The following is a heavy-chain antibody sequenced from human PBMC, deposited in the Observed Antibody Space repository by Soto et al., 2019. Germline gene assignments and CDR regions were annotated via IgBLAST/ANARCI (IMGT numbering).Heavy chain of an antibody. CDR2: INAGNGNT. Sequence: EASVKVSCKASGYTFTSYAMHWVRQAPEQRLEWMGWINAGNGNTKYSQKFQGRVTITRDTSASTAYMELRSLRSDDTAVYYCARDPGDILTGYVDYWGQGTLVTVSS. CDR3: ARDPGDILTGYVDY. D-gene: IGHD3-9*01. CDR1: GYTFTSYA. V-gene: IGHV1-3*01. J-gene: IGHJ4*02.